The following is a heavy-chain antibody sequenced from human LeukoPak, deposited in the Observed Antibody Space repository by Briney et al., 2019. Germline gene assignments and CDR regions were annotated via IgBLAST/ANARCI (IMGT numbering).Heavy chain of an antibody. V-gene: IGHV4-39*07. J-gene: IGHJ4*02. D-gene: IGHD3-10*01. CDR1: GGSISTSNYY. Sequence: PSETLSLTCTVSGGSISTSNYYWGWVRQPPGKGLEWIGNIFYSGSTYYSPSLKSRVTISLDTSRNQFSLKLNSVTAADTAVYYCARETVLLWSGELWGFDYWGQGTLVTVSS. CDR3: ARETVLLWSGELWGFDY. CDR2: IFYSGST.